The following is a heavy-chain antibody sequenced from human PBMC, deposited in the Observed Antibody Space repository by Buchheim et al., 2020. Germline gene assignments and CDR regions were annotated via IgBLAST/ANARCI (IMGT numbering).Heavy chain of an antibody. V-gene: IGHV1-46*01. D-gene: IGHD3-3*01. J-gene: IGHJ6*02. CDR2: INPSGGST. Sequence: QVQLVQSGAEVKKPGASVKVSCKASGYTFTSYYMHWVRQAPGQGLEWMGIINPSGGSTSYAQKFQGRVTMTRDTSTSTVYMELSSLRSEDTAVYYCASSAPYDFWSGYYISGGASDYYGMDVWGQGTT. CDR1: GYTFTSYY. CDR3: ASSAPYDFWSGYYISGGASDYYGMDV.